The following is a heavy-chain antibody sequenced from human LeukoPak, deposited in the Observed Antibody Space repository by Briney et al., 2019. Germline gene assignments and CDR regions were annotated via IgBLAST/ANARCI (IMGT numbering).Heavy chain of an antibody. J-gene: IGHJ5*02. CDR3: ARVSDYDFWSGYSKYNWFDP. D-gene: IGHD3-3*01. CDR1: GYTFTSYA. Sequence: ASVKVSCKASGYTFTSYAMNWVRQAPGQGLEWMGWINTNTGNPTYAQGFTGRFVFSLDTSVSTAYLQISSLKAEDTAVYYCARVSDYDFWSGYSKYNWFDPWSQGTLVTVSS. CDR2: INTNTGNP. V-gene: IGHV7-4-1*02.